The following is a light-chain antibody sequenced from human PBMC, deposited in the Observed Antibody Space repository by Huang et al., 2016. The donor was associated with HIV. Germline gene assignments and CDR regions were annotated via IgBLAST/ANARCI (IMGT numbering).Light chain of an antibody. CDR1: QTISTY. CDR3: QQSYSTLLT. Sequence: DIQMTQSPSSLSASVGDRVTITCRASQTISTYLNWYQQRPGKAPKLLIYAASSLQSGVPSRFSGSGSGTDFTLTISSLQPEYFATYYCQQSYSTLLTFGGGTKVAIK. V-gene: IGKV1-39*01. J-gene: IGKJ4*01. CDR2: AAS.